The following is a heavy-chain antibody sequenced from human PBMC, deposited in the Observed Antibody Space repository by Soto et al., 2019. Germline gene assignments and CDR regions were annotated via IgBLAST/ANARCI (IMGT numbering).Heavy chain of an antibody. J-gene: IGHJ5*02. Sequence: AGGSLRLSCAASGFTFRSFTMNWVRQAPGKGLEWVSTISSNSAYIYYTDALRGRFTISRDNAKNSLHLQMNSLRAEDTAVYYCTRDASRDSSARGWFDPWGPGTLVTVSS. V-gene: IGHV3-21*01. CDR2: ISSNSAYI. D-gene: IGHD6-13*01. CDR1: GFTFRSFT. CDR3: TRDASRDSSARGWFDP.